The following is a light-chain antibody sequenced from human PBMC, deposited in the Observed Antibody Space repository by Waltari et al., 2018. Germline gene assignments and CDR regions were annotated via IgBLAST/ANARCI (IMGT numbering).Light chain of an antibody. CDR1: RGIVNE. Sequence: DIQMTQSPSSLSALVGDRVTIPCRASRGIVNEVNWDQQNPGQGPNLLIYGASRLQSGVTSGFSGSGRGTDVILTISSLQPEDLATYYCQQAYSAPLTLTFGGGNKVEIK. CDR3: QQAYSAPLTLT. V-gene: IGKV1-39*01. CDR2: GAS. J-gene: IGKJ4*01.